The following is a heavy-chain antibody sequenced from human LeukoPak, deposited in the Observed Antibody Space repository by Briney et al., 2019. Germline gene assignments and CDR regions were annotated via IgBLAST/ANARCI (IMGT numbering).Heavy chain of an antibody. CDR2: TYYRSKWNT. D-gene: IGHD1-26*01. CDR3: ARDPDSSYEWGPFDP. J-gene: IGHJ5*02. Sequence: SQTLSLTCAISGDSVSSNSASWNWISQSPSRGLEWLGRTYYRSKWNTDYAVSVKGRITINPDTSKKQFSLYLNSVPLKDTAVYYCARDPDSSYEWGPFDPWGQGTLVTVSS. V-gene: IGHV6-1*01. CDR1: GDSVSSNSAS.